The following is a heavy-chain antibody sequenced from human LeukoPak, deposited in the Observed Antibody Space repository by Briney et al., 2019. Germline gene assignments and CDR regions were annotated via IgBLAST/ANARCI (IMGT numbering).Heavy chain of an antibody. V-gene: IGHV3-30*02. CDR3: AKEPAWNDERANP. D-gene: IGHD1-1*01. J-gene: IGHJ5*02. CDR1: GFTFSSYG. CDR2: IRYDGSNK. Sequence: GGSLRLSCAASGFTFSSYGMHWVRQAPGKGLEWVAFIRYDGSNKYYADSVKGRFTIPRDNSKNTLYLQMNSLRAEDTAVYYCAKEPAWNDERANPWGQGTLVTVSS.